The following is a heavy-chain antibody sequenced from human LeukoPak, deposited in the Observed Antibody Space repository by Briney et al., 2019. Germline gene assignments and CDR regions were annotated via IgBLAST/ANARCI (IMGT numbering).Heavy chain of an antibody. Sequence: TGGSLRLSCAASGFTFSTYEMNWVRQAPGKGLGWVAYLSSSGSTIYYADSVKRRFTISRDNTKNSLYLQMSSLRAEDTAVYYCARASSLDYWGQGTLVTVSS. V-gene: IGHV3-48*03. CDR2: LSSSGSTI. J-gene: IGHJ4*02. CDR1: GFTFSTYE. CDR3: ARASSLDY.